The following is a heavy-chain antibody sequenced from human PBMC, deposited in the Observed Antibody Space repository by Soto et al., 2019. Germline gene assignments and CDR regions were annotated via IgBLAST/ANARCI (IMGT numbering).Heavy chain of an antibody. D-gene: IGHD1-26*01. CDR3: ARAPSGSYPEFDY. Sequence: VRLSCAASGFIFSSYTMHWVRQAPGKGLEWVGVITYDGSNQYYADSVKGRFTISRDNSRNMLFLQMNSLRPDDTAVYYCARAPSGSYPEFDYWGQGTLVTVSS. CDR2: ITYDGSNQ. J-gene: IGHJ4*02. CDR1: GFIFSSYT. V-gene: IGHV3-30-3*01.